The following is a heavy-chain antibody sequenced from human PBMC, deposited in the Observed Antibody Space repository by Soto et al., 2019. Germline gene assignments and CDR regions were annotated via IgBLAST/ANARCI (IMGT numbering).Heavy chain of an antibody. CDR2: IDSRTTTI. Sequence: PGGSLRLSCAASGFTFSIFSMNWVRQAPGKGLEWVSYIDSRTTTIYYADSVKGRFTISRDNSKNTLYLQMSSLRADDTALYYCTKDPDSSTYYSGPWGQGTLVTVSS. V-gene: IGHV3-48*01. CDR3: TKDPDSSTYYSGP. D-gene: IGHD3-22*01. CDR1: GFTFSIFS. J-gene: IGHJ5*02.